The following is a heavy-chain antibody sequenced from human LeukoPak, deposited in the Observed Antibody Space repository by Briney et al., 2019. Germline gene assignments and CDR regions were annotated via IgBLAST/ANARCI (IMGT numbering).Heavy chain of an antibody. J-gene: IGHJ6*02. CDR2: INHSGST. D-gene: IGHD2-15*01. CDR3: ARVPYCSGGSCNYYYYYGMDV. V-gene: IGHV4-34*01. CDR1: GGSLSGYY. Sequence: SETLSLTCAVYGGSLSGYYWSWIRQPPAKGLEWIGEINHSGSTNYNPSLKSRVTISVDTSKNQFSLNLSSVTAADTAVYYCARVPYCSGGSCNYYYYYGMDVWGQGTTVTVSS.